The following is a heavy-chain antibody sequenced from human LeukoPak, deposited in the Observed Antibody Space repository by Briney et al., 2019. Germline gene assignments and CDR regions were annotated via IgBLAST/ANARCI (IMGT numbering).Heavy chain of an antibody. Sequence: SETLSLTCTVSGGSISSYYWGWIRQPPGKGLEWIGSIYYSGSTYYNPSLKSRVTISVDTSKNQFPLKLSSVTAADTAVYYCARVGRIYDFWSGYHQNYYYYYYMDVWGKGTTVTVSS. CDR2: IYYSGST. V-gene: IGHV4-39*06. J-gene: IGHJ6*03. CDR1: GGSISSYY. D-gene: IGHD3-3*01. CDR3: ARVGRIYDFWSGYHQNYYYYYYMDV.